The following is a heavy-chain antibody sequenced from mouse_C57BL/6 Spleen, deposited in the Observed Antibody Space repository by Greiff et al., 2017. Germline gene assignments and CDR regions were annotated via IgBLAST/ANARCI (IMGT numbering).Heavy chain of an antibody. CDR1: GFNIKDYY. J-gene: IGHJ2*01. CDR2: IDPEDGET. V-gene: IGHV14-2*01. Sequence: EVQRVESGAELVKPGASVKLSCTASGFNIKDYYMHWVKQRTEQGLEWIGRIDPEDGETKYAPKFQGKATITADTSSNTAYLQLSSLTSEDTAVYYCARDYGSPYYFDYWGQGTTLTVSS. D-gene: IGHD1-1*01. CDR3: ARDYGSPYYFDY.